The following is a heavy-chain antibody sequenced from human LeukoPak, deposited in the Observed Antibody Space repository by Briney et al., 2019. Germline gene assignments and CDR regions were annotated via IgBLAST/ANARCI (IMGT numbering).Heavy chain of an antibody. CDR3: VRQADSSGYYLGDY. CDR1: GHNFTTYW. Sequence: GESLKISCKVSGHNFTTYWIGWVRQMPGKCLEWMGIIYPGDSDTRYNPSFQGQATISADKSISTAYLQWSSLKASDTAMYYCVRQADSSGYYLGDYWGQGTLVTVSS. CDR2: IYPGDSDT. J-gene: IGHJ4*02. D-gene: IGHD3-22*01. V-gene: IGHV5-51*01.